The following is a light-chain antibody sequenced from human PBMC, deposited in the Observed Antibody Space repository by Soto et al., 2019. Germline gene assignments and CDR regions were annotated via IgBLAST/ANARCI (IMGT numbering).Light chain of an antibody. CDR2: GAS. CDR1: QSVSSSY. Sequence: EIVLTQSPGTLSLSPGERATLSCRASQSVSSSYLAWYQQKPGQAPRLLIYGASSRATGIPDRFSGSGSGTDFTLTISRLEPEDFAVYYCQKYGSSHPVYTFGQGTKVDIK. CDR3: QKYGSSHPVYT. J-gene: IGKJ2*01. V-gene: IGKV3-20*01.